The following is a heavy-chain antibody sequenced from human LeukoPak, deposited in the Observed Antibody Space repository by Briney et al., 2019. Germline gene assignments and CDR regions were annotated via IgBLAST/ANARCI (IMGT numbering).Heavy chain of an antibody. CDR2: IYYSGST. V-gene: IGHV4-31*03. J-gene: IGHJ4*02. CDR1: GGSISSGGYY. D-gene: IGHD4-17*01. CDR3: ARGQGTVTTH. Sequence: SQTLSLTCTVSGGSISSGGYYWSWIRQHPGKGLEWIGYIYYSGSTDYNPSLKSRVTISGDTSKNQFSLNLSSVTAADTAVYYCARGQGTVTTHWGQGTLVTVSS.